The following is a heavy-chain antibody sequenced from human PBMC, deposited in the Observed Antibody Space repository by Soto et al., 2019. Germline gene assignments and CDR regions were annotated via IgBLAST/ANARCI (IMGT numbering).Heavy chain of an antibody. CDR3: ARHAAYDSVWGKSDGSDY. CDR1: GGSISSNSYY. D-gene: IGHD3-16*01. J-gene: IGHJ4*02. V-gene: IGHV4-39*01. CDR2: MYYSGAT. Sequence: QLQLQESGPGLVKPSETLSLACTVSGGSISSNSYYWDWIRQPPGKGLEWIGSMYYSGATYHNTSLQSRVTISVDTSKNQFSLHLISVTAADTAVYYCARHAAYDSVWGKSDGSDYWGQGTLVTVSS.